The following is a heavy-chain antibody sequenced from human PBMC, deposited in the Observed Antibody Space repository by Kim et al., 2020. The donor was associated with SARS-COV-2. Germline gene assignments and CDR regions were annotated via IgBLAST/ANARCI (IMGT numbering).Heavy chain of an antibody. V-gene: IGHV3-23*01. D-gene: IGHD3-16*02. CDR3: ANQKGNYLYGMDV. CDR1: GFTFSSYA. CDR2: IGGGGVST. Sequence: GGSLRLSCAASGFTFSSYAMSWVRQAPGKGLEWVSGIGGGGVSTFYADSVKGRFTISRDNSKNTLYLQMNSLRAEDTAVYYCANQKGNYLYGMDVWGQGTTVTVSS. J-gene: IGHJ6*02.